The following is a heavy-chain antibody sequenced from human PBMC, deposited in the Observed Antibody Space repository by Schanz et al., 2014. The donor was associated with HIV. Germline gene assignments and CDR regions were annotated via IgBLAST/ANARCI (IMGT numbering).Heavy chain of an antibody. CDR2: INGDDGAT. CDR3: VRDSAARDLDIDY. D-gene: IGHD2-21*02. V-gene: IGHV1-2*02. CDR1: GYTFNDYY. Sequence: QVQLMQSGAELKKPGASVRVSCKTSGYTFNDYYIHWVRQAPGEGLEWMGWINGDDGATRYSQKFQGRVTMTGDRSISTAYMELYGLTYDDTAVYYCVRDSAARDLDIDYWGLGTLVTVSS. J-gene: IGHJ4*02.